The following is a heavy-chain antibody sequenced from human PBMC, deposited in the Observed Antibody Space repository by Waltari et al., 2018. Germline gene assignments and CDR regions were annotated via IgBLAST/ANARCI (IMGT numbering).Heavy chain of an antibody. V-gene: IGHV4-59*01. CDR2: IYYSGST. J-gene: IGHJ6*02. CDR3: ARTQRGYSYGYSYSYGMDV. D-gene: IGHD5-18*01. Sequence: RQPPGKGLEWIGYIYYSGSTNYNPSLKSRVTISVDTSKNQFSLKLSSVTAADTAVYYCARTQRGYSYGYSYSYGMDVWGQGTTDTVSS.